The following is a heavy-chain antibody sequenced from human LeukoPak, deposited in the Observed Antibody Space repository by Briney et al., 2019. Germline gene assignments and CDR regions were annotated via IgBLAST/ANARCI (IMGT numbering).Heavy chain of an antibody. CDR2: IYSGGST. V-gene: IGHV3-53*01. Sequence: GGSLRPASAASGFTVSSNYMSWVRQAPGKGLEWVSVIYSGGSTYYADSVKGRFTISRDNSKNTLYLQMNSLRAEDTAVYYCAREGPSDDSSGYDAFDIWGQGTMVTVSS. J-gene: IGHJ3*02. CDR3: AREGPSDDSSGYDAFDI. D-gene: IGHD3-22*01. CDR1: GFTVSSNY.